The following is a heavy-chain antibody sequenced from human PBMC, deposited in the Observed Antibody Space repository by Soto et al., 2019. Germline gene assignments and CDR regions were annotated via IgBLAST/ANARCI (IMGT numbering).Heavy chain of an antibody. CDR1: GGSISRGGYY. V-gene: IGHV4-31*03. Sequence: PSETLSLTCNVSGGSISRGGYYWTWIRQHPGKGLEWIGNIHHSGSTFYNSSLKSRVSISVDTSKNQFSLKLSSVTAADTAVYFCVRGVLSWGQGTLVTVSS. D-gene: IGHD3-10*01. J-gene: IGHJ1*01. CDR3: VRGVLS. CDR2: IHHSGST.